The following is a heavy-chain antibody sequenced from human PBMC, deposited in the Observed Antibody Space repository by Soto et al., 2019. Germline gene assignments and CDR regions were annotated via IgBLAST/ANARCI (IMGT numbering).Heavy chain of an antibody. CDR3: ARKGAAASYSRYYMDV. Sequence: QVQLQESGPGLVKPSETLSLTCTVSGGSISPYYWSWIRQPPGKGLEWIGYIYYSGNTNYNPSLESRVTISVDTSRNQFSLKLTSVTAADTAVYYCARKGAAASYSRYYMDVWGRGTTVTVSS. CDR1: GGSISPYY. CDR2: IYYSGNT. D-gene: IGHD6-13*01. V-gene: IGHV4-59*01. J-gene: IGHJ6*03.